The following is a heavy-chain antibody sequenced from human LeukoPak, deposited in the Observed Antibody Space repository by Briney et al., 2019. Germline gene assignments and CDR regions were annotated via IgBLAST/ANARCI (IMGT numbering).Heavy chain of an antibody. Sequence: GASVKVSCKASGYTFTGYYMHWVRQAPGQGLEWMGWINPNSGGTNYAQRFQGRVTMTRDTSISTAYMELSRLRSDDTAVYYCASGVYCSGGSCFDYWGQGTLVTVSS. J-gene: IGHJ4*02. CDR2: INPNSGGT. D-gene: IGHD2-15*01. CDR3: ASGVYCSGGSCFDY. CDR1: GYTFTGYY. V-gene: IGHV1-2*02.